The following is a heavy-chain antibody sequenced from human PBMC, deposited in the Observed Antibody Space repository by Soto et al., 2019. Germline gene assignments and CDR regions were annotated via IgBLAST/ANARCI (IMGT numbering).Heavy chain of an antibody. CDR2: IYYSGRT. CDR3: ARVFSDSSSFFDP. V-gene: IGHV4-31*03. CDR1: GGSISSGGYY. Sequence: QVQLQESGPGLVKPSQTLSLTCTVSGGSISSGGYYWSWIRQHPGKGLEWIGYIYYSGRTYYNPALKSRVTISVDTSKNQFSLKLSSVTAADTAVYYCARVFSDSSSFFDPWGQGTLVTVSS. J-gene: IGHJ5*02. D-gene: IGHD6-13*01.